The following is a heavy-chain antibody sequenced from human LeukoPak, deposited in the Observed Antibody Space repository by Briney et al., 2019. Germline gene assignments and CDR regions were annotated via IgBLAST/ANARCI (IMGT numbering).Heavy chain of an antibody. CDR3: ARGRLIDGSGSYYTPLYYFDY. CDR1: GGSISSGGYY. V-gene: IGHV4-39*07. D-gene: IGHD3-10*01. Sequence: SETLSLTCTVSGGSISSGGYYWSWIRQPPGKGLEWIGEINHSGSTNYNPSLKSRVTISVDTSKNQFSLKLSSVTAADTAVYYCARGRLIDGSGSYYTPLYYFDYWGQGTLVTVSS. CDR2: INHSGST. J-gene: IGHJ4*02.